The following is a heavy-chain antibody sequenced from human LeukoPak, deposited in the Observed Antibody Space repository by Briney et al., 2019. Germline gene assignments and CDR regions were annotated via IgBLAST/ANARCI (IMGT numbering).Heavy chain of an antibody. D-gene: IGHD3-16*02. J-gene: IGHJ4*02. CDR2: IKSKTDGGTT. CDR1: GFTFSNAW. CDR3: TTVERGVIRGKDY. V-gene: IGHV3-15*01. Sequence: GGSLRLSCAASGFTFSNAWMSWVRQAPGKGLEWVGRIKSKTDGGTTDYAAPVKGRLTISRDDSKNTLYLQMNSLKTEDTAVYYCTTVERGVIRGKDYWGQGTLVTVSS.